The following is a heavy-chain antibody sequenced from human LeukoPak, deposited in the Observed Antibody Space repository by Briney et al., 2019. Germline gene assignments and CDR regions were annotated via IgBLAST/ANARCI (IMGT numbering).Heavy chain of an antibody. CDR3: VRDLILVWTPGDDFDF. V-gene: IGHV3-74*01. D-gene: IGHD3-16*01. CDR1: GFAFSAYW. Sequence: GSLRLSCAASGFAFSAYWMHRVRQAPGKGLEWVSRINEDATTITYADSVKGRFIISRDNSKKSLYLQMNNLRAEDTAVYYCVRDLILVWTPGDDFDFWGQGTLVIVSS. CDR2: INEDATTI. J-gene: IGHJ4*02.